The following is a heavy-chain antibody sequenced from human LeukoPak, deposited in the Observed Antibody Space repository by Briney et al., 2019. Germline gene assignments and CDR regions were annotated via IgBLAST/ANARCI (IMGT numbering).Heavy chain of an antibody. CDR1: GFTFSSYG. CDR2: IWYDGSNK. J-gene: IGHJ4*02. CDR3: ARDQLDYSNYQPFDY. Sequence: GGSLRLSCAASGFTFSSYGMHWVGQAPGKGLEWVAVIWYDGSNKYYADSVKGRFTISRDNSKNTLYLQMNSLRAEDTAVYYCARDQLDYSNYQPFDYWGQGTLVTVSS. V-gene: IGHV3-33*08. D-gene: IGHD4-11*01.